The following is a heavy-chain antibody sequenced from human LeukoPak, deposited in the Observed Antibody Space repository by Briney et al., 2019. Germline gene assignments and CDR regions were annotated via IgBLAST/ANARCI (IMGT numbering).Heavy chain of an antibody. Sequence: SVKVSCKASGDSFGTYGITWVRQAPGEGLEWMGGFNPIFGSAQYAQKFRGRTMDVSARTVYMELSSLRSEDTTIYYCARDFGSGVFDPWGQGTLATVSS. CDR2: FNPIFGSA. CDR1: GDSFGTYG. D-gene: IGHD3-10*01. V-gene: IGHV1-69*05. J-gene: IGHJ5*02. CDR3: ARDFGSGVFDP.